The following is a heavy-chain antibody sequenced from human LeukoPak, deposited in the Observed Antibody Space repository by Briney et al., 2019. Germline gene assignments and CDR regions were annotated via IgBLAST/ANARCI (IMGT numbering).Heavy chain of an antibody. CDR3: TTVSYVGGY. CDR1: GFTFSHAW. Sequence: AGGSLRLSCAASGFTFSHAWMSWVRQAPGEGLEWVGRCKSKTDAGTTDYAEPVKDRFTISRDESKNILYLQMNSLKIEDTAVYYCTTVSYVGGYWGQGTLVTVSS. J-gene: IGHJ4*02. D-gene: IGHD3-16*01. CDR2: CKSKTDAGTT. V-gene: IGHV3-15*01.